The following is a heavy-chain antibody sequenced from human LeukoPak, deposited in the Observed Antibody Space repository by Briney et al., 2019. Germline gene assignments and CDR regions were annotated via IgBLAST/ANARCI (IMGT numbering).Heavy chain of an antibody. J-gene: IGHJ3*02. D-gene: IGHD1-14*01. Sequence: GGSLRLSCAASGFTFSNYWMSWVRQAPGKGLEWVANIKEDGSEKYYVDSVKGRFTISRDNAKNSLYLQMNSLRAGDTAVYYCAREPSRRTALGAFDIWGQGTMVTVSS. V-gene: IGHV3-7*01. CDR1: GFTFSNYW. CDR3: AREPSRRTALGAFDI. CDR2: IKEDGSEK.